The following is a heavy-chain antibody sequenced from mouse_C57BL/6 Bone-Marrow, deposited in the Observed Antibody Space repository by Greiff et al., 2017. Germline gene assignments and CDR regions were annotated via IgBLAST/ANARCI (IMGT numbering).Heavy chain of an antibody. J-gene: IGHJ2*01. CDR3: ARWLTTVVATDY. Sequence: QVQLKQSGAELARPGASVKLSCKASGYTFTSYGISWVKQRTGQGLEWIGEIYPRSGNTYYNEKFKGKATLTADKSSSTAYMELRSLTSEDSAVYFCARWLTTVVATDYWGQGTTLTVSS. D-gene: IGHD1-1*01. V-gene: IGHV1-81*01. CDR1: GYTFTSYG. CDR2: IYPRSGNT.